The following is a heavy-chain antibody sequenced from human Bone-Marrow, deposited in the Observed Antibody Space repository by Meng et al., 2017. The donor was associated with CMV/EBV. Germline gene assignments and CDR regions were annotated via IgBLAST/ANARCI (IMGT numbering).Heavy chain of an antibody. V-gene: IGHV3-7*01. D-gene: IGHD3-9*01. CDR2: IKLDGSEK. CDR3: ASISGKYYDILTGYYFDY. CDR1: SSNW. Sequence: SSNWWGWVRQVPGKGLEWVANIKLDGSEKYYVESVRGRFAISRDNAKNSLYLQMNSLRAEDTAVYYCASISGKYYDILTGYYFDYWGQGTLVTVSS. J-gene: IGHJ4*02.